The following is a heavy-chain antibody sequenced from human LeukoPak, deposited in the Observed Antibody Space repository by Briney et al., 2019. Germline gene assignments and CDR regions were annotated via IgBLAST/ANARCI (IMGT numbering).Heavy chain of an antibody. D-gene: IGHD6-13*01. CDR3: ASATIAAAGTGRVMWYYYYYMDV. V-gene: IGHV1-2*02. CDR1: GYTFTGYY. J-gene: IGHJ6*03. CDR2: INPNSGGT. Sequence: ASVKVSCKASGYTFTGYYMHWVRQAPGQGLEWMGWINPNSGGTNYAQKFQGRVTMTRDTSISTAYMELSRLRSDDTAVYYCASATIAAAGTGRVMWYYYYYMDVWGKGTTVTVSS.